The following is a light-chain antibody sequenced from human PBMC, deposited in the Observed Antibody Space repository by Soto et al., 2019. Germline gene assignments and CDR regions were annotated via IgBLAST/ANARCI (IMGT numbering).Light chain of an antibody. CDR2: EVR. CDR1: SSDVGSYDL. J-gene: IGLJ2*01. V-gene: IGLV2-23*02. Sequence: QAVVTQPASVSGSPGQSITISCTGTSSDVGSYDLVSWYQQHPGKAPKLMIYEVRKRPSGLSNRFSGSKSGNTASLTISGLQAEDEADYYCCSYAGTSTLVFGRGTKLTV. CDR3: CSYAGTSTLV.